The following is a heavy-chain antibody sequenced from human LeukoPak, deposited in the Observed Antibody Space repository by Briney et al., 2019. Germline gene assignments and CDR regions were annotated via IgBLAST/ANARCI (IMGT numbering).Heavy chain of an antibody. V-gene: IGHV4-31*03. Sequence: PSETLSLTCTVSGGSISSGGYYWSWIRQHPGKGLEWIGYIYYSGSTYYNPSLKSRVTISVDTSKNQFSLKLSSVTAADTAVYYCASEMATMSYFDYWGQGTLVTASS. CDR3: ASEMATMSYFDY. J-gene: IGHJ4*02. CDR1: GGSISSGGYY. CDR2: IYYSGST. D-gene: IGHD5-24*01.